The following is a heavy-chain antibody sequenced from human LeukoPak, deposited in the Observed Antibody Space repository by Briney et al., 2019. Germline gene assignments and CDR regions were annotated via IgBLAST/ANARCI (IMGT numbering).Heavy chain of an antibody. D-gene: IGHD3-22*01. J-gene: IGHJ4*02. CDR3: ARGRRPNYYDSSGYYRGNSYFDY. V-gene: IGHV4-34*01. Sequence: YNPSLKSRLTISVDPSKNQFSLKLSSVTAADTAVYYCARGRRPNYYDSSGYYRGNSYFDYWGQGTLVTVSS.